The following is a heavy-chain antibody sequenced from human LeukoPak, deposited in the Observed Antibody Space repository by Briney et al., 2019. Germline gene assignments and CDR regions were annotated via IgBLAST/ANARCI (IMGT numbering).Heavy chain of an antibody. CDR2: IYYSGST. J-gene: IGHJ4*02. CDR1: GRSISSYY. V-gene: IGHV4-59*08. Sequence: SETLSRTCTVSGRSISSYYWSWIRQPPGKGLEWIGYIYYSGSTNYNPSLKSRVTISVDTSKNQFSLKLSSVTAADTAVYYCARVNSGSYWGQGTLVTVSS. D-gene: IGHD1-26*01. CDR3: ARVNSGSY.